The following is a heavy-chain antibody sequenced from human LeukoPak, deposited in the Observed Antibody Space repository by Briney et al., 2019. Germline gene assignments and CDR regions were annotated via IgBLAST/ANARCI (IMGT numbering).Heavy chain of an antibody. V-gene: IGHV4-4*02. CDR2: MYHSGNT. CDR1: GGSISSNNW. J-gene: IGHJ4*02. Sequence: SGTLSLTCAVSGGSISSNNWWSWVRQPPGKGLGWIGEMYHSGNTNYNPSLKSRATVSVDKSKNQFSLQLSSVTAADTAVYYCARESPDFWSGYQSFDYWGQGTLVTVSS. CDR3: ARESPDFWSGYQSFDY. D-gene: IGHD3-3*01.